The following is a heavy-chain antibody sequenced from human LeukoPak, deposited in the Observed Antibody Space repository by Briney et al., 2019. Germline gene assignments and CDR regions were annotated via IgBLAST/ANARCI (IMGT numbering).Heavy chain of an antibody. Sequence: GRSLRLSCAASGFTFDDYAIHWVRQAPGKGLEWVSGISWNSGSIGYADSVGGRFTISRDNAKNSLYLQMNSLRAEDTALYYCTRDGYSYSYIDYWGQGTLVTVSS. CDR1: GFTFDDYA. CDR2: ISWNSGSI. V-gene: IGHV3-9*01. CDR3: TRDGYSYSYIDY. D-gene: IGHD5-18*01. J-gene: IGHJ4*02.